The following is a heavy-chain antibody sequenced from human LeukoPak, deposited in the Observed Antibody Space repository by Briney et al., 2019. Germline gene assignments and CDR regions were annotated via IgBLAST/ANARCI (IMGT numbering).Heavy chain of an antibody. CDR1: GYTFTSYD. CDR3: ARGLRRDGANWFDP. CDR2: MNPNSGNT. Sequence: ASVKVSCKASGYTFTSYDINWVRQATGQGLEWMGWMNPNSGNTGYAQKFRGRVTITRNTSISTAYMELSSLRSEDTAVYYCARGLRRDGANWFDPWGQGTLVTVSS. D-gene: IGHD5-24*01. V-gene: IGHV1-8*03. J-gene: IGHJ5*02.